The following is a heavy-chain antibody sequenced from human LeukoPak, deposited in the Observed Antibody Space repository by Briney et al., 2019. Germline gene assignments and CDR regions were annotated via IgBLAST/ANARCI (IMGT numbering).Heavy chain of an antibody. CDR2: ISNDGRST. J-gene: IGHJ4*02. Sequence: GGSLRLSCASSGFTFSFYWMHWVRRAPGKGLVWVSRISNDGRSTSYAGSVKGRFTISRDNAKNTLYLQMNSLRAEDTAVYYCARDNEFCTGGTCRLDYWGQGALVTVSS. V-gene: IGHV3-74*01. D-gene: IGHD2-8*02. CDR3: ARDNEFCTGGTCRLDY. CDR1: GFTFSFYW.